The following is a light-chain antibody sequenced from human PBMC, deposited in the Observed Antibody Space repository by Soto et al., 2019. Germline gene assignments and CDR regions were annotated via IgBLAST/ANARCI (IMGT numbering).Light chain of an antibody. Sequence: QSVLTQPPSVSGAPGQRITISCTGISSNSGAGYDVHWYQQLPGTAPKLLIYGNSNRPSGVPDRFSGSKSGTSASLAITGLQAEDEADYYCQSYDSSLSVVFGGGTKLTVL. J-gene: IGLJ2*01. V-gene: IGLV1-40*01. CDR3: QSYDSSLSVV. CDR2: GNS. CDR1: SSNSGAGYD.